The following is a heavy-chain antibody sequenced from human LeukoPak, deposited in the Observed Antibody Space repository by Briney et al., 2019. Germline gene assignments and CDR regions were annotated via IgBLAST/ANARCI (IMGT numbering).Heavy chain of an antibody. CDR3: ARVRRVAVTPYYFVY. V-gene: IGHV6-1*01. CDR1: GDSVSSDSAA. CDR2: TYYRAKWYN. J-gene: IGHJ4*02. Sequence: SQTLSLTCAISGDSVSSDSAAWNWIRQSPSRGLEWLGRTYYRAKWYNDYAVSVKSRITINPDTSKNQFSLQLNSVTPDDTAVYYCARVRRVAVTPYYFVYWGQGTLVTVSS. D-gene: IGHD5-24*01.